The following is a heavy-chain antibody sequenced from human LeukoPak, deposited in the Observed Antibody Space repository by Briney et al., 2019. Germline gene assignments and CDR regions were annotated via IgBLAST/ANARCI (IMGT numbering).Heavy chain of an antibody. CDR2: IYYIGST. V-gene: IGHV4-30-4*01. D-gene: IGHD1-26*01. Sequence: SETLSLTCSVSGDSISSGHYYWSWIRQPPGEGRAWIGYIYYIGSTYSNPSLKSRVTVSLDTSKNQFSLRLSSVTAADTAVYYCARGEGAPNFDSWGQGTLVTVSS. CDR1: GDSISSGHYY. J-gene: IGHJ4*02. CDR3: ARGEGAPNFDS.